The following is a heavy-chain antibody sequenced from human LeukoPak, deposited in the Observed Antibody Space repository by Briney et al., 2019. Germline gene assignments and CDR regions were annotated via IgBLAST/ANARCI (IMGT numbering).Heavy chain of an antibody. D-gene: IGHD5-12*01. CDR2: ISYDGSNK. Sequence: GGSLRLSCAASGFTFSSYGMHWVRQAPGKGLEWVAVISYDGSNKYYADSVKGRFTISRDNSKNTLYLQMNSLRAEDTAVYYCAKASGSGYDSGFDPWGQGTLVTVSS. CDR1: GFTFSSYG. CDR3: AKASGSGYDSGFDP. V-gene: IGHV3-30*18. J-gene: IGHJ5*02.